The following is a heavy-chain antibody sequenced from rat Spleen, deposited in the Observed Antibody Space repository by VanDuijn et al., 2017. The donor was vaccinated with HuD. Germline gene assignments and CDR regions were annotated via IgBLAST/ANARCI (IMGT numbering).Heavy chain of an antibody. Sequence: EVQLVESGGGLVQPGRSLKLSCAASGFTFSNYDMAWVRQAPTKGLEWVASISPSGGSTYYRDSVKGRFTVSRDNAKSTLYLQMDSLRSEDTATYYCARHDGYNYYYFDYWGQGVMVTVSS. CDR2: ISPSGGST. D-gene: IGHD1-9*01. V-gene: IGHV5-25*01. CDR1: GFTFSNYD. J-gene: IGHJ2*01. CDR3: ARHDGYNYYYFDY.